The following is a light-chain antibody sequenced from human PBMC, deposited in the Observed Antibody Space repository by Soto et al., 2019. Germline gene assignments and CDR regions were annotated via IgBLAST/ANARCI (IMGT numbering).Light chain of an antibody. CDR1: HGISSY. Sequence: IQLYQSPSSLSPSLGDRVTITSRASHGISSYLAWYQQKPGKATKLLIYAASSLQSGVASRISGRGSRKEFPLTISILQPDDFATYYCQYYNSYWTFGQGTKVDIK. CDR3: QYYNSYWT. V-gene: IGKV1-9*01. CDR2: AAS. J-gene: IGKJ1*01.